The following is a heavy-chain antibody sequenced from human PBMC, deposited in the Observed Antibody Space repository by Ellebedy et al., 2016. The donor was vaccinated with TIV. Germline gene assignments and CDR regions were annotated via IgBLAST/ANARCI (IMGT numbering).Heavy chain of an antibody. Sequence: ASVKVSXXASGYTFTSDYMHWVRQAPGQGLEWMGIINPSGGSTSYAQKFQGRVTMTRDTSTSTVYMELSSLRSEDTAVYYCAGTGTTRGFDYWGQGTLVTVSS. J-gene: IGHJ4*02. D-gene: IGHD1-1*01. CDR1: GYTFTSDY. V-gene: IGHV1-46*01. CDR3: AGTGTTRGFDY. CDR2: INPSGGST.